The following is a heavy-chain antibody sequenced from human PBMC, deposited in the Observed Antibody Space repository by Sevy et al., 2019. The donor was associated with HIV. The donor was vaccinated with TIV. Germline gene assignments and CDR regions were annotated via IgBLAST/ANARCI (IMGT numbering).Heavy chain of an antibody. CDR1: GYTLTSHY. D-gene: IGHD6-13*01. CDR2: SNPSGGYT. V-gene: IGHV1-46*01. Sequence: ASVKVSCKASGYTLTSHYMHWVRQAPGQGLEWMGISNPSGGYTRYAQKFQGRVIMTRYTSTSTAYMELSSLRSDDTAVYYCASLAAASGLDYMDVWGKGTTVTVSS. J-gene: IGHJ6*03. CDR3: ASLAAASGLDYMDV.